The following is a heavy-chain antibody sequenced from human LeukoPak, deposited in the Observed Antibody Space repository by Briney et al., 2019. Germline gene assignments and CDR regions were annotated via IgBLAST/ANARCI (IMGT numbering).Heavy chain of an antibody. CDR2: IYYSGTT. J-gene: IGHJ5*02. CDR1: GGSISSYY. Sequence: KTSETLSLTCTVSGGSISSYYWSWIRQPPGKGLEWIGYIYYSGTTNYNPSLKSRVTISVDTSKNQFSLKLSSVTAADTAVYYCARRVTSNWFDPWGQGTLVTVSS. CDR3: ARRVTSNWFDP. D-gene: IGHD2-21*02. V-gene: IGHV4-59*08.